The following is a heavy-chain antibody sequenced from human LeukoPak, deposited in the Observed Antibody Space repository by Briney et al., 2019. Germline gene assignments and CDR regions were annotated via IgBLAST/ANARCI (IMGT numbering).Heavy chain of an antibody. J-gene: IGHJ6*02. V-gene: IGHV3-74*01. Sequence: TGGSLRLSCAASGFTFSSYWTHWVRQAPGKGLVWVSRINSDGSSTSYADSVKGRFTISRDNAKNTLYLQMNSLRAEDTAVYYCARDRAMGCSSTSCYDHHPNYYYYYGMDVWGQGTTVTVSS. CDR2: INSDGSST. D-gene: IGHD2-2*01. CDR1: GFTFSSYW. CDR3: ARDRAMGCSSTSCYDHHPNYYYYYGMDV.